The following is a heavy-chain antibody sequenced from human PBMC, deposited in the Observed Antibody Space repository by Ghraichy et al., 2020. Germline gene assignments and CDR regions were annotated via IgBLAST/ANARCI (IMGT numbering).Heavy chain of an antibody. Sequence: LSLTCAASGFTFSSYAMSWVRQAPGKGLEWVSAISGSGGSTYYADSVKGRFTISRDNSKNTLYLQMNSLRAEDTAVYYCAKDQRDIVVVTATGRVYYGMDVWGQGTTVTVS. CDR2: ISGSGGST. J-gene: IGHJ6*02. CDR3: AKDQRDIVVVTATGRVYYGMDV. CDR1: GFTFSSYA. V-gene: IGHV3-23*01. D-gene: IGHD2-21*02.